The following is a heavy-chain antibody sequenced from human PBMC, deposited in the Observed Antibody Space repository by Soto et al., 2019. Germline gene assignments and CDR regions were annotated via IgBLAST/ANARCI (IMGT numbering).Heavy chain of an antibody. J-gene: IGHJ4*02. CDR3: AQQWGDYSAIQDY. CDR1: GYTFSKYW. V-gene: IGHV5-51*01. D-gene: IGHD4-17*01. Sequence: GESLKISCKGSGYTFSKYWIGWVRQTPGKGLEWMGMIYPGDSDARYSPSFEGQVTFSVDKSINTAYLQWNSLKASDTAMYYCAQQWGDYSAIQDYSGQGSLVIVSA. CDR2: IYPGDSDA.